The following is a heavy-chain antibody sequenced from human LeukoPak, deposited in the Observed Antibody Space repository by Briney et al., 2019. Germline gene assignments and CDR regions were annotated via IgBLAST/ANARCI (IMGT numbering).Heavy chain of an antibody. J-gene: IGHJ4*02. D-gene: IGHD3-22*01. Sequence: PGGSLRLSCAASGFTFSIFWMSWVRQAPGKGLEWVANIKQDGSAKYYVDSVKGRFTISRDNARNSLYLEMNNLRAEDTAIYYCATSYDSSGNNWGQRTLVTVSS. CDR3: ATSYDSSGNN. CDR2: IKQDGSAK. CDR1: GFTFSIFW. V-gene: IGHV3-7*01.